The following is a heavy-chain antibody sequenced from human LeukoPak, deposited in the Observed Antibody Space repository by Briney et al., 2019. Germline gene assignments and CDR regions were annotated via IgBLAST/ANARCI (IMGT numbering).Heavy chain of an antibody. V-gene: IGHV3-7*03. CDR2: IKQDGSEK. CDR3: ARGLLRVNWGRVDAFDI. D-gene: IGHD7-27*01. CDR1: GFTFSSYW. Sequence: GGSLRLSCAASGFTFSSYWMSWVRQAPGKGLEWVANIKQDGSEKYYVDSVKGRFTISRDNSKNTLYLQMNSLRAEDTAVYYCARGLLRVNWGRVDAFDIWGQGTMVTVSS. J-gene: IGHJ3*02.